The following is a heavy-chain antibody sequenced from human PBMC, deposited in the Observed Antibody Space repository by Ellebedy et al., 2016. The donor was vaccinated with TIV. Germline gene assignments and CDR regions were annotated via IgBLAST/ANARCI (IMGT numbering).Heavy chain of an antibody. J-gene: IGHJ4*02. CDR2: ISTSSSFI. CDR3: ARDCGSSAICLDD. D-gene: IGHD6-6*01. V-gene: IGHV3-21*01. Sequence: PGGSLRLSCAASGFTFSNYRMHWVRQAPGKGLDWVSSISTSSSFIYYADSVKGRFTISRDNAKNSLYLQMNSLRTEDTAVYFCARDCGSSAICLDDWGQGTLVTVSS. CDR1: GFTFSNYR.